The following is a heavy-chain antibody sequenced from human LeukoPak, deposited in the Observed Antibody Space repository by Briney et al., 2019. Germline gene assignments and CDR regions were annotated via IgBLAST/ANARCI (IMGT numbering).Heavy chain of an antibody. CDR2: IDSSGGYM. V-gene: IGHV3-21*06. CDR3: LRGDRRDY. Sequence: GGSLRLSCEASGFTFNTYSMNGARQAPGKGLEWVSSIDSSGGYMFYADSVKGRFIISRDNAKDSLYLQMNSLRVEDTAVYYCLRGDRRDYWGQGTLVTVSS. J-gene: IGHJ4*02. CDR1: GFTFNTYS.